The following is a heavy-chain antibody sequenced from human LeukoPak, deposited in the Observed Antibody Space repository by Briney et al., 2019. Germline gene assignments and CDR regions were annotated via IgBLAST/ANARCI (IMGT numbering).Heavy chain of an antibody. CDR3: ARDEGGLDY. CDR1: GGSISNYY. V-gene: IGHV4-59*01. Sequence: SETLSLTCTVSGGSISNYYWSWIRQPPGKGLEWIGYIYYSGNTNYNPSLKSRVTISVDTSKNQFSLKLNSVTAADTAVYYCARDEGGLDYWGQGTLVTVSS. CDR2: IYYSGNT. J-gene: IGHJ4*02. D-gene: IGHD3-16*01.